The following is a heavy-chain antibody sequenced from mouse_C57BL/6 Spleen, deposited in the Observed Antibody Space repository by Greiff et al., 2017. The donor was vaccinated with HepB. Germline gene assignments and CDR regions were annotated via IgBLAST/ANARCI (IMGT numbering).Heavy chain of an antibody. CDR2: ISSGGSYT. V-gene: IGHV5-6*01. CDR3: ARLITTVVAHWYFDV. D-gene: IGHD1-1*01. Sequence: EVHLVESGGDLVKPGGSLKLSCAASGFTFSSYGMSWVRQTPDKRLEWVATISSGGSYTYYPDSVKGRCTISRDNAKNTLYLQLSSLKSEDTAMYYCARLITTVVAHWYFDVWGTGTTVTVSS. J-gene: IGHJ1*03. CDR1: GFTFSSYG.